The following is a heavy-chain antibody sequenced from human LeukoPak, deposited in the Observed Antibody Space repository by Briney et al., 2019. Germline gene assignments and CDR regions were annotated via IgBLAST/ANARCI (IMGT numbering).Heavy chain of an antibody. J-gene: IGHJ4*02. V-gene: IGHV3-7*01. D-gene: IGHD5-18*01. CDR3: ARDLSGITGYTYGRGIDY. Sequence: GGSLRLSCAASGFTFSSYWMSWVRQAPGKGLEWVANIKKDGSNKYYVDSVKGRFTISRDNAKTSLYLQMNSLRAEDTAVYYCARDLSGITGYTYGRGIDYWGQGTLVTVSS. CDR1: GFTFSSYW. CDR2: IKKDGSNK.